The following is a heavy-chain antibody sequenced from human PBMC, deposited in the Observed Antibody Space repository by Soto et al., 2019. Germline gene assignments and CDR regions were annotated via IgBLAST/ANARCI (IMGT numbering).Heavy chain of an antibody. CDR2: INPNSGGT. D-gene: IGHD4-17*01. CDR3: ARGSGDYDGYYFDY. CDR1: GYTFTGYY. J-gene: IGHJ4*02. V-gene: IGHV1-2*02. Sequence: RASVKVSCKASGYTFTGYYMHWVRQAPGQGLEWMGWINPNSGGTNYAQKFQGRVTMTRDTSISTAYMELSRLRSDDTAVYYCARGSGDYDGYYFDYWGQGTLVTVSS.